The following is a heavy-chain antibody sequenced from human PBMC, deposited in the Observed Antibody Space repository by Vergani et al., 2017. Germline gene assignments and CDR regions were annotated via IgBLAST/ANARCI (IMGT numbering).Heavy chain of an antibody. CDR1: GGSISSGSYY. V-gene: IGHV4-61*02. J-gene: IGHJ5*02. D-gene: IGHD1-14*01. Sequence: QVQLQESGPGLVKPSQTLSLTCTVSGGSISSGSYYWSWIRQPAGKGLEWIGRIYTSGSTNYNPSLKSRVTISVDTSKNQFSLKLSSATAADTAVYYCARGYNWFDPWGQGTLVTVSS. CDR3: ARGYNWFDP. CDR2: IYTSGST.